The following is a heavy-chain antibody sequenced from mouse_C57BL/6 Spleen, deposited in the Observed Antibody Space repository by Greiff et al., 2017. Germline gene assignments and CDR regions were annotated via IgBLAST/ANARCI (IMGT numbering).Heavy chain of an antibody. Sequence: VQLQQPGAELVKPGASVKLSCKASGYTFTSYWMHWVKQRPGQGLEWIGMIHPNSGSTNYNEKFKSKATLTVDKSSSTAYMQLSRLTSEDSAVYYCARGTTVVAFDYWGQGTTLTVSS. D-gene: IGHD1-1*01. J-gene: IGHJ2*01. CDR2: IHPNSGST. V-gene: IGHV1-64*01. CDR3: ARGTTVVAFDY. CDR1: GYTFTSYW.